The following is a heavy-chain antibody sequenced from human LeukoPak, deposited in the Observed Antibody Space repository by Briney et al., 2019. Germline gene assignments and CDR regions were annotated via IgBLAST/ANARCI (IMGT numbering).Heavy chain of an antibody. CDR3: ARQGLGPYYYDSSGYLGDAFDI. CDR1: GYSFTSYW. CDR2: IYPVDSAT. Sequence: GESLKISCKGSGYSFTSYWIAWVRQMPGKGLEWMGIIYPVDSATRYSPSFQGQVTVSADKSISTAYLQWSSLKASDTAMYYCARQGLGPYYYDSSGYLGDAFDIWGQGTMVTVSS. J-gene: IGHJ3*02. V-gene: IGHV5-51*01. D-gene: IGHD3-22*01.